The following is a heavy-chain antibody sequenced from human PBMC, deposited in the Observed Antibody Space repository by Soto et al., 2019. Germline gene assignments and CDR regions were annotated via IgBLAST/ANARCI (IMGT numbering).Heavy chain of an antibody. D-gene: IGHD2-15*01. Sequence: QVQLVQSGAEVKKPGASVKVSCKASGYTFTSYGMSWVRQAPGQGLAWMGWVNTYNGYTNYAPKLQGRVPMTTDTSTSTAYMELRSLRSNDTALYYCASDNMVVVAATSLFDYWGQGNRVTVSP. CDR1: GYTFTSYG. CDR2: VNTYNGYT. V-gene: IGHV1-18*01. J-gene: IGHJ4*02. CDR3: ASDNMVVVAATSLFDY.